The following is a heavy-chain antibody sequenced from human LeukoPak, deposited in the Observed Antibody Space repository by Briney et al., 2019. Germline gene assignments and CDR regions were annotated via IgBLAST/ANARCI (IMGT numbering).Heavy chain of an antibody. CDR1: GGSISSGGYS. V-gene: IGHV4-30-2*01. CDR2: IYHSGST. J-gene: IGHJ4*02. Sequence: PSQTLSLTCAVSGGSISSGGYSWSWIRQPSGKGLEWIGYIYHSGSTYYNPSLKSRVTISVDRSKNQFSLKLSSVTAADTAVYYCAREVYDSSGYYVGEYYFDYWGQGTLVTVSS. CDR3: AREVYDSSGYYVGEYYFDY. D-gene: IGHD3-22*01.